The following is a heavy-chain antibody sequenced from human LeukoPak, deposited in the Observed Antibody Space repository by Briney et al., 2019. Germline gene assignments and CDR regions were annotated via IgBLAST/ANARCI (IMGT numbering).Heavy chain of an antibody. D-gene: IGHD3-3*01. CDR1: GFTFSDYY. J-gene: IGHJ4*02. CDR2: ISSSGSTV. V-gene: IGHV3-11*01. Sequence: GGSLRLSCAASGFTFSDYYMSWLRQAPGKGLEWVSYISSSGSTVYYADSVKGRFTMSRDDAKNSLFLEMNSLRAEDTAVYYCARDRGFGVVTPIDCWGQGTLVTVSS. CDR3: ARDRGFGVVTPIDC.